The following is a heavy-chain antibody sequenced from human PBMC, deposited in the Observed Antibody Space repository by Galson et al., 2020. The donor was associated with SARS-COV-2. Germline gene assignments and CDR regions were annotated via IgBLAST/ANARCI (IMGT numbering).Heavy chain of an antibody. Sequence: GGSLRLSFAASGFTFDDYGMSWVRQAPGKGLEWVSGINWNGGSTGYADSVKGRFTISRDNAKNSLYLQMNSLRAEDTALYYCARAGRPYYYYGMDVWGQGTTVTVSS. CDR2: INWNGGST. V-gene: IGHV3-20*03. D-gene: IGHD6-6*01. CDR3: ARAGRPYYYYGMDV. CDR1: GFTFDDYG. J-gene: IGHJ6*02.